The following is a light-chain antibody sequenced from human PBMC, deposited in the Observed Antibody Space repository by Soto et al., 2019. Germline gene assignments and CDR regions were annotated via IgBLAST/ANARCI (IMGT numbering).Light chain of an antibody. Sequence: DIQMTQSPSTLSASVGDRVTLTCRASQTISTWLAWYQQKPGKAPKLLIYGASSLQTGVPSRFSGSGSGTEFTLTISSLQTDDFATYYCQQYNSYSYTFGKGTKLEIK. CDR2: GAS. J-gene: IGKJ2*01. CDR1: QTISTW. CDR3: QQYNSYSYT. V-gene: IGKV1-5*01.